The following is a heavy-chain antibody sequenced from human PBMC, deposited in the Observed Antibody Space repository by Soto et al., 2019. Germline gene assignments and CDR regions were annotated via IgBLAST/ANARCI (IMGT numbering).Heavy chain of an antibody. CDR2: IIPIFGTA. J-gene: IGHJ4*02. CDR1: GGTFSSYA. V-gene: IGHV1-69*01. D-gene: IGHD3-9*01. Sequence: QVQLVQSGAEVKKPGSSVKVSCTASGGTFSSYAISWVRQAPGQGLEWMGGIIPIFGTANYAQKFQGRVTITADESTSTAYMERSSLRSEDTAVYYCARSGMSYVILTGYYTNFDYWGQGTLVTVSS. CDR3: ARSGMSYVILTGYYTNFDY.